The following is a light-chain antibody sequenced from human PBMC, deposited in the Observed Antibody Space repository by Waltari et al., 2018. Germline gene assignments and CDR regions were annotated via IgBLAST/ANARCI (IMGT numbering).Light chain of an antibody. CDR2: GAS. V-gene: IGKV3-15*01. Sequence: EIVMTQSPATLSVSPGERATLSCRASQRVSSNLVWYQQKPGQAPRLLIYGASTRATGIPARFSGSGSGTEFTLTISSLQSEDFAVYYCQQYGSSTGTFGQGTKVEIK. CDR3: QQYGSSTGT. J-gene: IGKJ1*01. CDR1: QRVSSN.